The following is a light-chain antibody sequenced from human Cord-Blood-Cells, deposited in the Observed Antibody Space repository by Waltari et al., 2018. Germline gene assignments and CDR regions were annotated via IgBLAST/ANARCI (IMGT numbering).Light chain of an antibody. V-gene: IGKV3-11*01. CDR3: QQRSNWPPYT. CDR2: DAS. CDR1: QSVSSY. J-gene: IGKJ2*01. Sequence: EIVLTQSPATLSLSPGERATLPCRASQSVSSYLAWYQQKPGQAPRLLVYDASNRATGIPARFSGSGSGTGFTLTISSLEPEDFAVYYCQQRSNWPPYTFGQGTKLEIK.